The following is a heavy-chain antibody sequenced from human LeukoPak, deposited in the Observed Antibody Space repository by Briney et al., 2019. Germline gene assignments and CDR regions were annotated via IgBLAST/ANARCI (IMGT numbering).Heavy chain of an antibody. CDR2: IYTSGTT. V-gene: IGHV4-4*07. J-gene: IGHJ4*02. CDR1: GGSISSSY. D-gene: IGHD6-13*01. CDR3: ARGGSAAKYYFDS. Sequence: SETLSLTCTVSGGSISSSYWTWVRQPAGKGLEWIGRIYTSGTTNFNPSLKSRVTLSVDTSKNQFSLRLNSVTAADTAVYYCARGGSAAKYYFDSWGQGTLVTVSS.